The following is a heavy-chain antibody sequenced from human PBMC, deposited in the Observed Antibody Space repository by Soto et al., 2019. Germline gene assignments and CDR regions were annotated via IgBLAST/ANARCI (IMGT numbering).Heavy chain of an antibody. CDR1: GFTFSTYA. CDR2: LSPSGGET. J-gene: IGHJ3*02. CDR3: AHPRGYGVFDAYDI. Sequence: GGSLRLSCVASGFTFSTYAMSWVRQAPGKGLEWVSALSPSGGETYYTDSVKGRFTISRDNSMNALYLQMNSLRVEDTAVYYCAHPRGYGVFDAYDIWGQGTMVTVSS. V-gene: IGHV3-23*01. D-gene: IGHD4-17*01.